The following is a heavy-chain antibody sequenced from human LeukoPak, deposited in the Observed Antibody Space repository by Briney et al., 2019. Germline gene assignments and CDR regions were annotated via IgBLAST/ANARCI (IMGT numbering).Heavy chain of an antibody. CDR3: AKDDAWIQFND. J-gene: IGHJ4*02. CDR1: GFTFSRHG. V-gene: IGHV3-23*01. Sequence: GGSLRLSCVASGFTFSRHGMNWVRQAPGKGLEWVSGISPSGDIKYYIDSVKGRFTVSRDNSKSTLYLQINSLRDDDTAVYYCAKDDAWIQFNDWGQGTLVTVSS. D-gene: IGHD5-24*01. CDR2: ISPSGDIK.